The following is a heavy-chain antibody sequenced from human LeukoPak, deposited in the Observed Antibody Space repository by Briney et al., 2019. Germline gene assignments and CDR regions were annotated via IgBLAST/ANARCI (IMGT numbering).Heavy chain of an antibody. J-gene: IGHJ4*02. V-gene: IGHV3-7*01. CDR3: ARDQGYCSGGTCYTVLDY. CDR2: VNENGSEK. Sequence: SGGSLRLSCAASGFTFSRYYMVWVRQAPGKGLEWVAHVNENGSEKQYVDSVKGRFTMSRDNVKSSLFLQMSSLGAEDTAVYYCARDQGYCSGGTCYTVLDYWGQGTLVTVSS. CDR1: GFTFSRYY. D-gene: IGHD2-15*01.